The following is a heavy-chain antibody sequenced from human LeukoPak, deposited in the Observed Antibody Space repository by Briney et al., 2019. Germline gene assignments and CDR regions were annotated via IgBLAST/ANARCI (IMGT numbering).Heavy chain of an antibody. D-gene: IGHD2-15*01. V-gene: IGHV4-34*01. J-gene: IGHJ5*02. Sequence: SETLSLTCAVYGGSFSGYYWSWIRQPPGKGLEWIGEINHSGSTNYNPSLKSRVTISVDTSKNQFSLKLSSVTAADTAVYYCARGYRKGYCSGGSCYSKRWFDPWGQGTLVTVSS. CDR3: ARGYRKGYCSGGSCYSKRWFDP. CDR2: INHSGST. CDR1: GGSFSGYY.